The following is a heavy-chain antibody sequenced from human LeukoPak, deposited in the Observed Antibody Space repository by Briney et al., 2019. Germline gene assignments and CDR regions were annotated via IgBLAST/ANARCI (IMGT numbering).Heavy chain of an antibody. V-gene: IGHV4-39*07. Sequence: SETLSLTCSVSGGSFSSSSYYWGWIRQPPGKGLEWIGSIYYSGSTYYNPSLKSRVTISVDTSKNQFSLKLSSVTAADTAVYYCARAVSGYFGNWFDPWGQGTLVTVSS. CDR2: IYYSGST. D-gene: IGHD3-3*01. J-gene: IGHJ5*02. CDR1: GGSFSSSSYY. CDR3: ARAVSGYFGNWFDP.